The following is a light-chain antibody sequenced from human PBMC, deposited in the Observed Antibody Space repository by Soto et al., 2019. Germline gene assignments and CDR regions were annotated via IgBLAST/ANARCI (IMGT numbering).Light chain of an antibody. CDR2: EVR. CDR3: AAWDDSLSGHVV. CDR1: MRDVGAYNL. Sequence: QSALTQPASVSGSAGQSITISCSGTMRDVGAYNLVSWYQQHPGTAPKLIIYEVRNRPSGISSRFSGSRSGNTASLTISGLQPEDEGDYYCAAWDDSLSGHVVFGGGTKLTVL. V-gene: IGLV2-14*01. J-gene: IGLJ2*01.